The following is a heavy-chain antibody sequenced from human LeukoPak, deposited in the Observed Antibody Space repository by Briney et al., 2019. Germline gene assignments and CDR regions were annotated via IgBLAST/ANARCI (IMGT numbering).Heavy chain of an antibody. CDR3: ARGGGTTDSAWYGYYFDH. J-gene: IGHJ4*02. Sequence: GGSLRLSCAVAGFTFSSYAMHWVRQAPGKGLEWVAVISFDGTNKYYAASVKGRFTMSRDNSKKTLYVQMNSLTPEYTTVDYCARGGGTTDSAWYGYYFDHWGQGTLVTVSS. D-gene: IGHD6-19*01. CDR2: ISFDGTNK. V-gene: IGHV3-30*04. CDR1: GFTFSSYA.